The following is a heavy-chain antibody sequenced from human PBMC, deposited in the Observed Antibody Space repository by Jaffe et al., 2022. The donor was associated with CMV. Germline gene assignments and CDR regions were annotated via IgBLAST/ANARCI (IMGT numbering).Heavy chain of an antibody. V-gene: IGHV4-59*01. CDR1: GASITSYY. Sequence: QVQLQESGPGLVKPSETLSLTCTVSGASITSYYWSWIRHVPGKGLEWITYFHYSGSTNYNPSLESRVTISVATSKNQFSLDLLSVTAADTAVYYCARRPPYGHYFDYWGQGTLVTVSS. D-gene: IGHD4-17*01. CDR3: ARRPPYGHYFDY. CDR2: FHYSGST. J-gene: IGHJ4*02.